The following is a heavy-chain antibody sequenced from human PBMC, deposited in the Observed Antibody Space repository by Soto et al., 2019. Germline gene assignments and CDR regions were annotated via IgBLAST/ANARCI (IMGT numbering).Heavy chain of an antibody. CDR1: GGTFSSYA. D-gene: IGHD2-2*01. CDR3: ARSGIVVVPAAKLYGMDV. Sequence: SVKVSCKASGGTFSSYAISCVRQAPGQGLEWMGGIIPIFGTANYAQKFQGRVTITADESTSTAYMELSSLRSEDTAVYYCARSGIVVVPAAKLYGMDVWGQGTTVTVSS. CDR2: IIPIFGTA. J-gene: IGHJ6*02. V-gene: IGHV1-69*13.